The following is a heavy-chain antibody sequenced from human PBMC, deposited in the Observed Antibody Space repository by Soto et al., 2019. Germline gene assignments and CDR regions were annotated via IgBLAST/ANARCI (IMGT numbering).Heavy chain of an antibody. Sequence: QVQLVESGGGVVQPGRSVRLSCAASGFTFSSYAMHWVRQAPGKGLEWVAVISYDGSNKYYADSVKGRFTISRDNSKNTLYLQMNSLRAEDTAVYYCARDGLEQQLVLYFDYWGQGTLVTVSS. V-gene: IGHV3-30-3*01. CDR3: ARDGLEQQLVLYFDY. J-gene: IGHJ4*02. CDR2: ISYDGSNK. D-gene: IGHD6-13*01. CDR1: GFTFSSYA.